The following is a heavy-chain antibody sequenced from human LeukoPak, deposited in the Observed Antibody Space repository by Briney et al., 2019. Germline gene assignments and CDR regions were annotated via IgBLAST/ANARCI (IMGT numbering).Heavy chain of an antibody. V-gene: IGHV3-11*04. CDR3: ARGISKNDY. Sequence: GSLRLSCAASGFTFSDYYVSWIRQAPGKGLEWVSYISDSGSTIKYADSVKGRFAISRDNAKNSVYLQMSSLRAEDTAVYYCARGISKNDYWGQGTLVTVSS. J-gene: IGHJ4*02. CDR1: GFTFSDYY. CDR2: ISDSGSTI.